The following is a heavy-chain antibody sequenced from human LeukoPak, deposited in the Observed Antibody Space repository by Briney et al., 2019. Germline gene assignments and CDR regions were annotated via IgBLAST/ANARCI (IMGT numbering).Heavy chain of an antibody. Sequence: PSETLSLTCAVYGGSFRGYYWSWIRHPPGKGLEWIGEINHSGSTNYNPSLKSRVTISVDTSKNQFSLKLSSVTAADTAVYYCARGRDGDYSYYFDYWGQGTLVTVSS. D-gene: IGHD4-17*01. V-gene: IGHV4-34*01. CDR1: GGSFRGYY. CDR2: INHSGST. J-gene: IGHJ4*02. CDR3: ARGRDGDYSYYFDY.